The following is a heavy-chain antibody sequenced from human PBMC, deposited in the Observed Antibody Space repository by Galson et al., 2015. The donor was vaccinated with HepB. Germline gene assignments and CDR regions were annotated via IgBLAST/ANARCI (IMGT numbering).Heavy chain of an antibody. CDR3: AKAYAIPGVDFYYGMDV. Sequence: SLRLSCAASGFTFSRCAMIWVRQAPGKGLEWVSTISGGGGSIYYADSVKGRFTISRDNSKETLFLQMNSLRAEDTAVYYCAKAYAIPGVDFYYGMDVWRQGTTVTVSS. J-gene: IGHJ6*02. V-gene: IGHV3-23*01. CDR1: GFTFSRCA. CDR2: ISGGGGSI. D-gene: IGHD2-15*01.